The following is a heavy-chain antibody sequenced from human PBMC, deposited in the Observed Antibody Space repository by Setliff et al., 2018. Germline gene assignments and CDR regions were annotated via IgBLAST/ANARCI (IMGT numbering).Heavy chain of an antibody. J-gene: IGHJ5*02. CDR3: ARIRTGTFLNWFDP. V-gene: IGHV4-39*07. D-gene: IGHD1-7*01. CDR1: GGSISSSSYY. CDR2: IYYSGST. Sequence: PSETLSLTCTVSGGSISSSSYYWGWIRQPPGKGLEWIGSIYYSGSTYYNPSLKSRVTISVDKSKNQFSLKLSSVTAADTAVYYCARIRTGTFLNWFDPWGQGTLVTVSS.